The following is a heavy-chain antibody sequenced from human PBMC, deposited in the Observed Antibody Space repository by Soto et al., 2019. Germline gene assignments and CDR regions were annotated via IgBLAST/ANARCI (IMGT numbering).Heavy chain of an antibody. D-gene: IGHD6-6*01. J-gene: IGHJ6*02. CDR1: GFTFSSSA. Sequence: SVKVSCKASGFTFSSSAVQWVRQARGQRLEWIGWIVIGGGYTNYAQKFPERVTITRDMSTFTAYMELSSLRSEDTAVYYCAAGSVAARRWGYYYYGLDVWGQGTTVTVS. CDR2: IVIGGGYT. V-gene: IGHV1-58*01. CDR3: AAGSVAARRWGYYYYGLDV.